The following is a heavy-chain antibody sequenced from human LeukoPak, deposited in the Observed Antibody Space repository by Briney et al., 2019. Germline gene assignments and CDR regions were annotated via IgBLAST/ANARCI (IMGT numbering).Heavy chain of an antibody. J-gene: IGHJ4*02. Sequence: GGSLRLSCEASGFTLNYYWMSWVRRAPGKGLEWVSGISDSGGSTYYADSVKGRCTISRDNSKNTVSLQMNNLRAEDTAVYFCARHDSFIPYWGQGTLVTVTS. V-gene: IGHV3-23*01. CDR2: ISDSGGST. D-gene: IGHD3-16*02. CDR3: ARHDSFIPY. CDR1: GFTLNYYW.